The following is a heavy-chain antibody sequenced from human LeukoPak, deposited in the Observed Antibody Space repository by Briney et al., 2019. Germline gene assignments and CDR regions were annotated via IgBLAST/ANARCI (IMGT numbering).Heavy chain of an antibody. CDR2: IKTDGTYT. CDR1: GFAFSRYW. Sequence: PGGSLRLSCAASGFAFSRYWMHWVRQAPVEGLVWVSRIKTDGTYTSNADSVKGRFTISRDNAKNTLYLQMNSLRVEDTAVYYCVADLGDYADFWGQGTLVTVSS. CDR3: VADLGDYADF. J-gene: IGHJ4*02. V-gene: IGHV3-74*01.